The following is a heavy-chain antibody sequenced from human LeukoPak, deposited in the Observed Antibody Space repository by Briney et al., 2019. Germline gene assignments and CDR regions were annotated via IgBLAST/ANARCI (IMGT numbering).Heavy chain of an antibody. CDR1: GYRFTNYW. CDR3: ARQPNPDFDY. CDR2: IYPGDSNT. V-gene: IGHV5-51*01. Sequence: GESLKISCKGSGYRFTNYWIGWVRQTPGKGLEWMGIIYPGDSNTIYSPSFQGQVTISADKSISTAYLQWSSLKASDTVMYYCARQPNPDFDYWGQGTLVTVSS. J-gene: IGHJ4*02.